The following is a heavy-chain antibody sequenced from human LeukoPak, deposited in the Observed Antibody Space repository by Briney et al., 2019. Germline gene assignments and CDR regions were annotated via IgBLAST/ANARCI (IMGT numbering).Heavy chain of an antibody. V-gene: IGHV3-23*01. CDR2: VGGVVGT. D-gene: IGHD4/OR15-4a*01. CDR3: PTLYGDYAAY. J-gene: IGHJ4*02. CDR1: GSVVRNNA. Sequence: GGSLTPSCVASGSVVRNNATRCVRQHAREGLEWDAAVGGVVGTYYADSVKGRFTISRETSKNTLYLQMNSLTAEDTALYTCPTLYGDYAAYWGQGTLVTVSA.